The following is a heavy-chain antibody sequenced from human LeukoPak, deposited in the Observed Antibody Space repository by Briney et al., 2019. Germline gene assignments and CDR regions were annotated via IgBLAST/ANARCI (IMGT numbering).Heavy chain of an antibody. J-gene: IGHJ4*02. Sequence: GGSLRLSCAASGFTFDDYGMSWVRQAPGKGLEWVSGITGSGGSTYYADSVKGRFTISRDNSKNTLYLQMNSLRAEDTDIYYCARDERLLSFLKWGQGTLVTVSS. CDR3: ARDERLLSFLK. CDR2: ITGSGGST. CDR1: GFTFDDYG. V-gene: IGHV3-23*01. D-gene: IGHD3-3*01.